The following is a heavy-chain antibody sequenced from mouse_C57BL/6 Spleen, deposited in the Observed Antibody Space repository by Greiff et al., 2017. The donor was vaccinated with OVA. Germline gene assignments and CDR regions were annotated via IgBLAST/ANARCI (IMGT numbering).Heavy chain of an antibody. CDR3: ARHEGDYSAWFAY. Sequence: QVQLQESGPGLVAPSQSLSITCTVSGFSFTSYGVHWVRQPPGKGLEWLVVIWSDGSTTYNSALKSRLSISKDNSKSQVFLKMNSLQTDDTAMYYCARHEGDYSAWFAYWGQGTLVTVSA. CDR2: IWSDGST. CDR1: GFSFTSYG. J-gene: IGHJ3*01. D-gene: IGHD2-4*01. V-gene: IGHV2-6-1*01.